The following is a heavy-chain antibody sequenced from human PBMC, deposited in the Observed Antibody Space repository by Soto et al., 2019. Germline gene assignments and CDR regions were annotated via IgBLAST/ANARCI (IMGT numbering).Heavy chain of an antibody. CDR2: INPSGGST. Sequence: GASVKVSCKASGHSFTDYHIHWVRQAPGQGLEWMGIINPSGGSTSYAQKFQGRVTMTRDTSTSTVYMELSSLRSEDTAVYYCARDRLLTTMTTSGMDVWGQGTTVTVSS. V-gene: IGHV1-46*01. J-gene: IGHJ6*02. CDR1: GHSFTDYH. CDR3: ARDRLLTTMTTSGMDV. D-gene: IGHD4-4*01.